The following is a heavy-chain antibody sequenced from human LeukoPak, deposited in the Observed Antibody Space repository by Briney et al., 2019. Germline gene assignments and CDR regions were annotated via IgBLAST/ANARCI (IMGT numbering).Heavy chain of an antibody. CDR1: GDSISSGVYS. D-gene: IGHD3-22*01. CDR3: ARSHSGDSSGYYYYYYYYMDV. J-gene: IGHJ6*03. Sequence: SETLSLTCTISGDSISSGVYSWSWIRQPPGKGLEWIGYIYYSGSTNYNPSLKSRVTISVDTSKNQFSLKLSSVTAADTAVYYCARSHSGDSSGYYYYYYYYMDVWGKGTTVTISS. V-gene: IGHV4-61*08. CDR2: IYYSGST.